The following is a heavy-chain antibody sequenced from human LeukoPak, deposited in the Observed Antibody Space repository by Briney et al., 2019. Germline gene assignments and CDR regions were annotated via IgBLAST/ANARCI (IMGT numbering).Heavy chain of an antibody. CDR3: ARNNSGYYSGYYYYYYTDV. J-gene: IGHJ6*03. CDR1: GGTFSSYA. V-gene: IGHV1-69*05. D-gene: IGHD3-22*01. Sequence: SVKVSCKASGGTFSSYAISWVRQAPGQGLEWMGGIIPIFGTANYAQKFQGRVTITTDESTSTAYMELSSLRSEDTAVYYCARNNSGYYSGYYYYYYTDVWGKGTTVTVSS. CDR2: IIPIFGTA.